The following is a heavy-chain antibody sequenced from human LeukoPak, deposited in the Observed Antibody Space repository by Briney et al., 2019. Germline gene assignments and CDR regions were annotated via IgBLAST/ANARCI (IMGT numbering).Heavy chain of an antibody. D-gene: IGHD6-13*01. CDR3: ARGASSSWPFPYYYYYYMDV. Sequence: ASVKVSCKASGYTFTSYDINWVRQATGQGLEWMGWMNPNSGNTDYAQKFQGRVTMTRNTSISTAYMELSSLRSEDTAVYYCARGASSSWPFPYYYYYYMDVWGKGTTVTVSS. V-gene: IGHV1-8*01. CDR2: MNPNSGNT. J-gene: IGHJ6*03. CDR1: GYTFTSYD.